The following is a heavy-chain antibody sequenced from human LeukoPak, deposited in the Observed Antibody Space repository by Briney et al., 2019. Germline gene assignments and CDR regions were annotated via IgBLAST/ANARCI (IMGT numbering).Heavy chain of an antibody. Sequence: SETLSLTCSVSGDSISMHYWSWIRQPPGKGLEWIGYIDHTGSTNYNPSLNSRVTISRDTSKNQFSLKLSSVTAADTAVYYCARDSGTTGEVKFDPWGQGTLVTVSS. CDR2: IDHTGST. J-gene: IGHJ5*02. CDR1: GDSISMHY. D-gene: IGHD3-10*01. CDR3: ARDSGTTGEVKFDP. V-gene: IGHV4-59*11.